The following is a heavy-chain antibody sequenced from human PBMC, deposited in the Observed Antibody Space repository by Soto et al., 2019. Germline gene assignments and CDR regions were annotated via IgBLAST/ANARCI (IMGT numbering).Heavy chain of an antibody. J-gene: IGHJ4*02. CDR3: ARLQNYFDY. V-gene: IGHV4-39*01. CDR2: IYYSGST. Sequence: SETLSLTCTVSGGSISSSSYYWGWIRQPPGKGLEWIGSIYYSGSTYYNPSLKSRVTISVDTSKNQFSLKLSSVTAADTAVYYCARLQNYFDYWGQGTLVTVSS. D-gene: IGHD1-1*01. CDR1: GGSISSSSYY.